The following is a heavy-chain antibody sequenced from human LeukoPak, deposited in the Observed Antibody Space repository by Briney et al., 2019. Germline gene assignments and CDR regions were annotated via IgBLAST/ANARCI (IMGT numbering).Heavy chain of an antibody. D-gene: IGHD2/OR15-2a*01. CDR3: VRRKFYSTYDPFDG. CDR2: ISYDGSNK. J-gene: IGHJ4*02. Sequence: GGSLRLSCAASGFTFSSYAMHWVRQAPGKGLEWVAVISYDGSNKYYADSVKGRFTISRDNSKNTLYLQMNSLRAEDTAVYYCVRRKFYSTYDPFDGWGQGTLVTVSS. V-gene: IGHV3-30-3*01. CDR1: GFTFSSYA.